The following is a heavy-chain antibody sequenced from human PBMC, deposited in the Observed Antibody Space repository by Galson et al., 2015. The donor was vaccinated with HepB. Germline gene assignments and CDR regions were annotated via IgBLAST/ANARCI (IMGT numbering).Heavy chain of an antibody. Sequence: SLRLSCAASGFNFDDYIMHWLRQAPGQGLEWVSLVNWNDGSTLYAGSVKGRFTISRDNSKKSIYLQMNGLRTEDTALYYCAKDGANGGLFDYWGQGTLVTVSS. J-gene: IGHJ4*02. CDR3: AKDGANGGLFDY. D-gene: IGHD7-27*01. CDR2: VNWNDGST. V-gene: IGHV3-43*01. CDR1: GFNFDDYI.